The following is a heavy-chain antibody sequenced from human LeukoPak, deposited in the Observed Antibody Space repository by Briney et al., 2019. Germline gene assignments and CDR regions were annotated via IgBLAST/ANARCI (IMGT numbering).Heavy chain of an antibody. J-gene: IGHJ4*02. CDR3: ASLGIGPYYFDY. D-gene: IGHD7-27*01. CDR1: GGSFSGYY. CDR2: INHSGST. Sequence: SETLSLTCAVYGGSFSGYYWSWIRQPPGKGLEWIGEINHSGSTNYNPSLKSRVTISVDTSKNQFSLKLSSVTAADTAVYYCASLGIGPYYFDYWGQGTLVTVSS. V-gene: IGHV4-34*01.